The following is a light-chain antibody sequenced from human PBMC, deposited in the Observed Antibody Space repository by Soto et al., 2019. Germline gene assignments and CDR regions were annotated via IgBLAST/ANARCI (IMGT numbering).Light chain of an antibody. V-gene: IGLV1-40*01. CDR3: QSYDSSLRGRV. CDR2: GNS. J-gene: IGLJ3*02. CDR1: SSNIGAGYD. Sequence: QSVLTQPPSVSGAPGQTVTISCTGSSSNIGAGYDVHWYQQLPGTAPKLLIYGNSNRPSGVPDRFSGSKSGTSASLAITGLQAEDEADYYCQSYDSSLRGRVFGGGTKLTVL.